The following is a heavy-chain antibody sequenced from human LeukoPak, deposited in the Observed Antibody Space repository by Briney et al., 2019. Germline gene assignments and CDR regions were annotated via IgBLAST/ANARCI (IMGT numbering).Heavy chain of an antibody. V-gene: IGHV4-39*07. Sequence: SETLSLTCTVSGGSISSSSYYWGWIRQPPGKGLEWIGSIYYSGSTYYNPSLKSRVTISVDTSKNQFSLNLISVTAADTAVYYCASDASGSTPAVFDFWGQGTMVTVSS. CDR1: GGSISSSSYY. CDR2: IYYSGST. J-gene: IGHJ3*01. D-gene: IGHD1-26*01. CDR3: ASDASGSTPAVFDF.